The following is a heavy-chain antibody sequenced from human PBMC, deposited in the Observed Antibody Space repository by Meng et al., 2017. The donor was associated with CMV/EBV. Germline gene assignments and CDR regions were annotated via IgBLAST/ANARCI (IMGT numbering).Heavy chain of an antibody. CDR2: IWYDGSNK. D-gene: IGHD2-2*01. CDR3: AKDGVGYCSSTSCSRNNYYYYGMDV. Sequence: GESLKISCAASGFIFSSYGMHLVRQAPGKGLEWVAVIWYDGSNKYYADSVKGRFTISRDNSKNTLYLQMNSLRAEDTAVYYCAKDGVGYCSSTSCSRNNYYYYGMDVWGQGTTVTVSS. CDR1: GFIFSSYG. J-gene: IGHJ6*02. V-gene: IGHV3-33*06.